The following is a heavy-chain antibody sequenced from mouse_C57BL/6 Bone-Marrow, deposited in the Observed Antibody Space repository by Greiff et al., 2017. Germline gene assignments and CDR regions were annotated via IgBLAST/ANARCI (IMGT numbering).Heavy chain of an antibody. J-gene: IGHJ2*01. CDR2: IYTTSGRT. CDR1: GYTFTSYW. Sequence: QVQLQQPGAELVKPGASVKMSCKASGYTFTSYWITWVKQRPGQGLEWIGDIYTTSGRTNYDEKFKIKAILTVDTYSNTAYLQLSSLKTKDSAVFYCASSGALGRSFDYWGQGTTLTVSS. D-gene: IGHD4-1*01. CDR3: ASSGALGRSFDY. V-gene: IGHV1-55*01.